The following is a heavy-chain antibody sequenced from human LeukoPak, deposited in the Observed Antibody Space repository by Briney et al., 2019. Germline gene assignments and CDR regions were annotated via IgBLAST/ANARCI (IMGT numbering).Heavy chain of an antibody. Sequence: ASVKVSCKASGYTFTSYDINGVRQATGQGLEWMGWMNPNSGNTGYAQKFQGRVTMTRNTSISTAYMELSSLRSEDTAVYYCARGRTAHTYYDSSGDCDYWGQGTLVTVSS. V-gene: IGHV1-8*01. J-gene: IGHJ4*02. D-gene: IGHD3-22*01. CDR3: ARGRTAHTYYDSSGDCDY. CDR2: MNPNSGNT. CDR1: GYTFTSYD.